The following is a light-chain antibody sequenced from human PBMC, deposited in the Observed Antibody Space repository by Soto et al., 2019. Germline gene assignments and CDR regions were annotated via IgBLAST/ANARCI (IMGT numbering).Light chain of an antibody. Sequence: DIQMTQSPSSLSASVGDRVTITCRASQSISSFLNWYQQKAGKAPKLLIYAASSLQSGVPSRFSGSGSGTDFTLTISRLEPEDFAVYYCQQYGSSGTFGQGTKVDIK. CDR2: AAS. J-gene: IGKJ1*01. CDR1: QSISSF. CDR3: QQYGSSGT. V-gene: IGKV1-39*01.